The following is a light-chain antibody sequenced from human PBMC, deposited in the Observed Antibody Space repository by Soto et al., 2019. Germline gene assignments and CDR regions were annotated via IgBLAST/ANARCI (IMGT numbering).Light chain of an antibody. Sequence: QSVLTQPPSVSAAPGQRVTISCSGSNINVGDNSVSWYQQLPGTAPKLLIYDDNKRPSGIPDRFSGSKSGTSATLGITGFQTGDEADYYCGSWDNSLSAYVFGTGTKSPS. CDR2: DDN. CDR3: GSWDNSLSAYV. J-gene: IGLJ1*01. V-gene: IGLV1-51*01. CDR1: NINVGDNS.